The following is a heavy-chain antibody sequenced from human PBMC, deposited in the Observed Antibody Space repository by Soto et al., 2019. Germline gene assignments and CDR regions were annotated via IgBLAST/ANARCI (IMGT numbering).Heavy chain of an antibody. D-gene: IGHD2-2*01. CDR1: GFTFRSYW. CDR2: IRQDGSEK. CDR3: ARAGSSSNCYVFDY. Sequence: EVQVVESGGGLVQPGGSLRLSCAASGFTFRSYWMSWVRQAPGKGLEWVANIRQDGSEKQYVDSVKGRFTISRDNVKNSLYLQMNSLRAEDTAVYYCARAGSSSNCYVFDYWGRGILVSVSS. V-gene: IGHV3-7*01. J-gene: IGHJ4*02.